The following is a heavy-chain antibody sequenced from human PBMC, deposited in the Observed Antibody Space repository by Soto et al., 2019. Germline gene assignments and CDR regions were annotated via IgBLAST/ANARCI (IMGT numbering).Heavy chain of an antibody. CDR2: INHSGNT. J-gene: IGHJ5*02. V-gene: IGHV4-34*01. D-gene: IGHD6-13*01. Sequence: QVQLQQWGAGLLKPSETLSLTCAVYGGSFSGYYWSWIRQPPGKGLEWIGEINHSGNTNYNPSLKSRVTISVDTSKNQFSLKLSSVTAADTAVYYCARGGGSSSWYRAWFDPWGQGTLVTVSS. CDR1: GGSFSGYY. CDR3: ARGGGSSSWYRAWFDP.